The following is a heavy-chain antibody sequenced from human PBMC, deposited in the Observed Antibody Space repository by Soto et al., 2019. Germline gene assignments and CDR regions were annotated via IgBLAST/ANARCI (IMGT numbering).Heavy chain of an antibody. J-gene: IGHJ6*02. CDR3: ARLWGFGDYCYYGMDV. Sequence: LRLSCAASGFTFSDYYMSWIRQAPGKGLEWVSYISSSGSTIYYADSVKGRFTISRDNAKNSLYLQMNSLRAEDTAVYYCARLWGFGDYCYYGMDVWGQGTTVTVS. CDR2: ISSSGSTI. V-gene: IGHV3-11*01. CDR1: GFTFSDYY. D-gene: IGHD3-10*01.